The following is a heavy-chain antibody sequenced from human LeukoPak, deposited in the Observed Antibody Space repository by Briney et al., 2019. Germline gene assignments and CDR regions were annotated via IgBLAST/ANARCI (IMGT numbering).Heavy chain of an antibody. Sequence: SQTLSLTCTVSGGSISSYYWSWIRQPAGKGLEWIGRIYTSGSTNYNPSLKSRVTMSVDTSKNQFSLKLSSVTAADTAVYYCARDVEHYYDSSGYYYVDWGQGTLVTVSS. CDR2: IYTSGST. V-gene: IGHV4-4*07. J-gene: IGHJ4*02. CDR1: GGSISSYY. D-gene: IGHD3-22*01. CDR3: ARDVEHYYDSSGYYYVD.